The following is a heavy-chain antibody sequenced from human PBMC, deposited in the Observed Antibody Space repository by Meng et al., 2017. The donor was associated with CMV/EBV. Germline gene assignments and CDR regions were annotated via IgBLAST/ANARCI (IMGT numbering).Heavy chain of an antibody. CDR3: ARTLSYYLTWFDP. J-gene: IGHJ5*02. CDR2: IYYSGRT. V-gene: IGHV4-59*01. D-gene: IGHD2/OR15-2a*01. CDR1: GGVISSYY. Sequence: CTVSGGVISSYYWSWIRQSPGKGLEWIGYIYYSGRTNYNPSLKSRVTISVDTSKNQFSLKLSSVTAADTAVYYCARTLSYYLTWFDPWGQGTLVTVPQ.